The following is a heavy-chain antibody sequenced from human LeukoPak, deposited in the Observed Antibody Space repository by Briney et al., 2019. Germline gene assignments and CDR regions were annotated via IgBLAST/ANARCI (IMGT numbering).Heavy chain of an antibody. Sequence: GGSLRLSCAASGFTFDDYAMHWVRQAPGKGLEWVAVISYDGSNKYYADSVKGRFTISRDNSKNTLYLQMNSLRAEDTAVYYCAKHAVAGYDYWGQGTLVTVSS. D-gene: IGHD6-19*01. CDR1: GFTFDDYA. V-gene: IGHV3-30*18. J-gene: IGHJ4*02. CDR2: ISYDGSNK. CDR3: AKHAVAGYDY.